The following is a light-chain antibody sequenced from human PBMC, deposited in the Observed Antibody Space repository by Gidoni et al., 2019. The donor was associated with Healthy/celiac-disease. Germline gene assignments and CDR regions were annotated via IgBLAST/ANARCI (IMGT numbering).Light chain of an antibody. CDR2: EVS. J-gene: IGLJ3*02. V-gene: IGLV2-14*01. CDR1: SSDVGGYNY. CDR3: SSYTSSSTLPNWV. Sequence: QSALTQPASVSGSPGQSITIPCTGTSSDVGGYNYVSWYQQHPGKAPKLMIYEVSNRPSGVSNRFSGSKSGNTASLTISGLQAEDEADYYCSSYTSSSTLPNWVFGGGTKLTVL.